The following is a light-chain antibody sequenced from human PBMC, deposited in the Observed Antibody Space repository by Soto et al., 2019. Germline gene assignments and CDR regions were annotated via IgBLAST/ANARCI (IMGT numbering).Light chain of an antibody. J-gene: IGKJ5*01. V-gene: IGKV3-15*01. CDR2: GAS. CDR1: QSVSNN. CDR3: QQYNNWPPIT. Sequence: IVVTQSPGTLSLSTWERATLSCRASQSVSNNYLAWYQQKPGQAPRLLIYGASTRATGIPARFSGSGSGTEFTLTISSLQSEDFAVYYCQQYNNWPPITFGQGTRLEIK.